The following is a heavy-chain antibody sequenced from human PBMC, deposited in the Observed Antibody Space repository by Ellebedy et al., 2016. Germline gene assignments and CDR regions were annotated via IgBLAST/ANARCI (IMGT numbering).Heavy chain of an antibody. V-gene: IGHV1-46*03. CDR2: INPGGTQT. CDR1: GYMFTSIY. J-gene: IGHJ4*02. CDR3: SRSEGDF. Sequence: ASVKVSXXAFGYMFTSIYIHWVRHAPGQGLEWIGTINPGGTQTSYAQKFQGRVTLTSDTSTSTVYMELTSLRSDDTAVYYCSRSEGDFWGQGTLVTVSS.